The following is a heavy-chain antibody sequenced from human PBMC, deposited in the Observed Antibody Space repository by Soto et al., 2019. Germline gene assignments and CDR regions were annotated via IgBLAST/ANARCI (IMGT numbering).Heavy chain of an antibody. CDR2: IYFRGNT. Sequence: TLTLTCSVSGDSISRIDYYWTWIRQHPEKGLEWIGNIYFRGNTYYSPSLESRLTISVETSKNQFSLKLTSVTAADTAVYYCAREGGSYDSGGYLIRGAFDIWGQGPMVT. CDR1: GDSISRIDYY. J-gene: IGHJ3*02. V-gene: IGHV4-31*03. CDR3: AREGGSYDSGGYLIRGAFDI. D-gene: IGHD3-22*01.